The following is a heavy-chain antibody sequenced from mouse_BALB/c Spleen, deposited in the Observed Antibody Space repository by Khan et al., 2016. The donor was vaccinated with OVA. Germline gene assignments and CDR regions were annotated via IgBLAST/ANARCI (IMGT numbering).Heavy chain of an antibody. V-gene: IGHV3-8*02. CDR1: GDSITSGY. D-gene: IGHD2-12*01. Sequence: EVQRQESGPSLMKPSQTLSLTCSVTGDSITSGYWNWIRKFPGNNLEYMGYISSSDSTFYNPSLKSRISITRDTSKNKYYLQLNSVTTEDTATYYCERGNYSYDGYFDYWGQGTTLTVSS. J-gene: IGHJ2*01. CDR3: ERGNYSYDGYFDY. CDR2: ISSSDST.